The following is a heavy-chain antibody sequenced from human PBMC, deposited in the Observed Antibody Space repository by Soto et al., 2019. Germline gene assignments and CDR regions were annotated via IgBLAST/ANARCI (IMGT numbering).Heavy chain of an antibody. D-gene: IGHD4-4*01. Sequence: TLSLTCDVSGDTISTGGYTWAWIRQPPGKALEWIGHTYHSGNPYYNPSLKSRVFISVDTSKNQFSLKLSSVTAADTAVYYCARGMTTVTTLDYWGQGTLVTVSS. CDR2: TYHSGNP. CDR3: ARGMTTVTTLDY. CDR1: GDTISTGGYT. V-gene: IGHV4-30-2*01. J-gene: IGHJ4*02.